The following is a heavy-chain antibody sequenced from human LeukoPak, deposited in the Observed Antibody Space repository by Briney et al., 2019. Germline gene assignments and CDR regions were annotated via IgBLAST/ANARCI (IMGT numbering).Heavy chain of an antibody. V-gene: IGHV3-7*01. Sequence: GGSLRLSCAASGFSFSSYWMSWVRQAPGKGLEWVANIKQDGSEKYYVDSVKGRFTISRDNAKNSLYLQMNSLRAEDTAVYYCARDFSTSCYECWFDPWGQGTLVTVSS. CDR2: IKQDGSEK. CDR3: ARDFSTSCYECWFDP. J-gene: IGHJ5*02. D-gene: IGHD2-2*01. CDR1: GFSFSSYW.